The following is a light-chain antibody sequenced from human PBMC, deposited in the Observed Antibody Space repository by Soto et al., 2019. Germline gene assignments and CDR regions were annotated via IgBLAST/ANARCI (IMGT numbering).Light chain of an antibody. CDR1: QSISSW. J-gene: IGKJ4*01. Sequence: DIQMTQSPSTLSASVGDRVTITCRASQSISSWLAWYQQKPGKAPKLLIYKASNLESGVPSRFRGSGSGTEFTLTISSLQPDDFATYYCQHYKIYSLTFGGGTKVEIK. CDR2: KAS. CDR3: QHYKIYSLT. V-gene: IGKV1-5*03.